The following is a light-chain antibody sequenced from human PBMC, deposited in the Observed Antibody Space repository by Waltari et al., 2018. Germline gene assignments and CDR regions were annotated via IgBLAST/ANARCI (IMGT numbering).Light chain of an antibody. J-gene: IGLJ1*01. Sequence: QSGLTQPASVSGSPGQSITMSCTGTSSDVGNYDLVSWYQQYPGKAPKLRVYEVTRRSAGVSDPFSGSKSGNTASLTIYGLQSEDEADYYCCSYAGLGIYVFGTGTKVTVL. CDR2: EVT. V-gene: IGLV2-23*02. CDR1: SSDVGNYDL. CDR3: CSYAGLGIYV.